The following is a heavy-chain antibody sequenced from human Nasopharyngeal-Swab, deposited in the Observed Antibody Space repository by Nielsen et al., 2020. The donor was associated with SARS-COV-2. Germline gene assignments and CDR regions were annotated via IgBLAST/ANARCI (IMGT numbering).Heavy chain of an antibody. V-gene: IGHV4-39*07. Sequence: SETLSLTCTVSGGSISSSSYYWGWIRQRPGKGLERIGSIYYSGSTYYNPSLRSRVTISVDTSKNQFSLKLSSVTAADTAVYYCARGGIAAAGDYFDYWGQGTLVTVSS. CDR1: GGSISSSSYY. CDR3: ARGGIAAAGDYFDY. D-gene: IGHD6-13*01. J-gene: IGHJ4*02. CDR2: IYYSGST.